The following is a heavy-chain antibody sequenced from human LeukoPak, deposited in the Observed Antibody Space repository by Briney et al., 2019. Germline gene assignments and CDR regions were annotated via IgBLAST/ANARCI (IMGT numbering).Heavy chain of an antibody. Sequence: SETLSLTCAVYGGSFSGYYWSWIRQPPGKGLEWIGEINHSGSTNYNPSLKSRVTISVDTSKNQFSLKLSSVTAADTAVYYCASRTGYYYGSGSYNYWGQGTLVTVSS. CDR1: GGSFSGYY. J-gene: IGHJ4*02. D-gene: IGHD3-10*01. V-gene: IGHV4-34*01. CDR3: ASRTGYYYGSGSYNY. CDR2: INHSGST.